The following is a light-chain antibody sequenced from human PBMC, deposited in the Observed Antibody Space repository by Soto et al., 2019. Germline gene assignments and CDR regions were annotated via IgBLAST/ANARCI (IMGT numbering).Light chain of an antibody. V-gene: IGKV1-5*01. J-gene: IGKJ1*01. Sequence: DIQMTQSPSTVSASVGDRVTITCRASLSISGWLAWYQQAPGKAPKLLIFNAFTLQRGVPSRFRGGGSGTEFTLTISSLHPDDSAIYYCQQYNSYPWTFGLGTKVDIK. CDR3: QQYNSYPWT. CDR1: LSISGW. CDR2: NAF.